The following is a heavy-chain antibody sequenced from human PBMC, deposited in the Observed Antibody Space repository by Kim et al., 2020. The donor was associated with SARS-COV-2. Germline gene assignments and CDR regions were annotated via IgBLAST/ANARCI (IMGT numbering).Heavy chain of an antibody. CDR3: ARDWGDGYNFFDY. CDR2: IESDGSST. Sequence: LSLTCAASGFTFSSYWMHWVRQAPGKGLVWVSRIESDGSSTTYADSVKGRFTISRDNAKNTLYLQMNSLRAEDTAVYYCARDWGDGYNFFDYWGQGTLVTVSS. CDR1: GFTFSSYW. V-gene: IGHV3-74*03. J-gene: IGHJ4*02. D-gene: IGHD5-12*01.